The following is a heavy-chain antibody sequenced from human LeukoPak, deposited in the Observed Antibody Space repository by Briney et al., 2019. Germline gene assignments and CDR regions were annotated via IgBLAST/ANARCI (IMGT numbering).Heavy chain of an antibody. V-gene: IGHV3-43*02. CDR2: TSGDGGTT. J-gene: IGHJ2*01. Sequence: GGSLRLSCAASGFTFSSYAMSWVRQAPGGGLEWVSLTSGDGGTTYFADSVKGRFTISRDNSKNSLYLQMNSLRTEDTAFYYCAKDMVWGWFFDLWGRGTLVTVSS. CDR3: AKDMVWGWFFDL. CDR1: GFTFSSYA. D-gene: IGHD7-27*01.